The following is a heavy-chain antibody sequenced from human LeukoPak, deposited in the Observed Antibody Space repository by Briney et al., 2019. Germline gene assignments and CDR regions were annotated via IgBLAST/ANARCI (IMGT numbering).Heavy chain of an antibody. V-gene: IGHV3-11*04. CDR3: ARGTTVSSSLLY. CDR2: ISGSGSTI. CDR1: GFTFGDYS. J-gene: IGHJ4*02. Sequence: GGSLRLSCAASGFTFGDYSMTWIRQAPGKGLEWVSYISGSGSTIYYADSVKGRFTISRDNAKNSLYLQMSSLRAEDTAVYYCARGTTVSSSLLYWGQGTLVTVSS. D-gene: IGHD6-6*01.